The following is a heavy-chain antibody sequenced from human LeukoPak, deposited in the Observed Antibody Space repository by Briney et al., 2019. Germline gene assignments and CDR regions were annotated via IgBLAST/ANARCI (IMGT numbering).Heavy chain of an antibody. Sequence: GASVKVSCKASGYTFTSYGISWVRQAPGQGLEWMGWISAYNGNTNYAQKLQGRVTMTTDTSTSTAYMELRSLRSDDTAVYYCARESRYYGSGSYFDYWGQGTLVTVSS. CDR2: ISAYNGNT. CDR1: GYTFTSYG. J-gene: IGHJ4*02. V-gene: IGHV1-18*01. D-gene: IGHD3-10*01. CDR3: ARESRYYGSGSYFDY.